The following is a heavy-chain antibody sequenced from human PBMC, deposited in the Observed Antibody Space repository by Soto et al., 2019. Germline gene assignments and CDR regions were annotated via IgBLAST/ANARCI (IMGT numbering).Heavy chain of an antibody. D-gene: IGHD3-10*01. Sequence: SETLYLTCTVSDGSISSYYWSWIRQPPGKGLEWIGYIYYSGSTNYHPSLKSRVTISVDTSKNQFSLKLNSMTAADTAVYYCAISNYGAGSTYFDYRGQGTPITVSX. CDR2: IYYSGST. CDR1: DGSISSYY. CDR3: AISNYGAGSTYFDY. V-gene: IGHV4-59*08. J-gene: IGHJ4*02.